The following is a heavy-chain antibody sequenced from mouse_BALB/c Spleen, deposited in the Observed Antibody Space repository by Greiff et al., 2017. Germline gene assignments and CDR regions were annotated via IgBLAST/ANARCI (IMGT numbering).Heavy chain of an antibody. V-gene: IGHV2-6-7*01. CDR2: IWGDGST. J-gene: IGHJ3*01. D-gene: IGHD1-1*01. Sequence: QVQLQQSGPGLVAPSQSLSITCTVSGFSLTGYGVNWVRQPPGKGLEWLGMIWGDGSTDYNSALKSRLSISKDNSKSQVFLKMNSLQTDDTARYYCAREDYGSSPWFAYWGQGTLVTVSA. CDR3: AREDYGSSPWFAY. CDR1: GFSLTGYG.